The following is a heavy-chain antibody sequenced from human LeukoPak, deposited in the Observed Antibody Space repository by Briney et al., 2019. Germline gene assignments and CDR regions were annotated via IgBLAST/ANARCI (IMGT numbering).Heavy chain of an antibody. CDR1: GGSISSYY. CDR2: IYTSGST. J-gene: IGHJ4*02. V-gene: IGHV4-4*07. CDR3: ARGRRRGYSYGYFDY. Sequence: SSETLSLTCTVSGGSISSYYWSWIRQPAGKGLEWIGRIYTSGSTNYNPSLKSRVTMSVDTSKNQFSLKLSSVTAADTAVYYCARGRRRGYSYGYFDYWGQGTLVTVSS. D-gene: IGHD5-18*01.